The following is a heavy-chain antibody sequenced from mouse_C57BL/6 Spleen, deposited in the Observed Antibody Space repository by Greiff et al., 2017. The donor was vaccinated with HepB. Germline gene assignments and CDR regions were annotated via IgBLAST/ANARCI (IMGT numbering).Heavy chain of an antibody. D-gene: IGHD1-1*01. CDR3: AIYYYGSSSYAMDY. CDR1: GYTFTTYP. CDR2: FHPYNDDT. Sequence: VQLQESGAELVKPGASVKMSCKASGYTFTTYPIEWMKQNHGKSLEWIGNFHPYNDDTKYNEKFKGKATLTVEKSSSTVYLELSRLTSDDSAVYYCAIYYYGSSSYAMDYWGQGTSVTVSS. J-gene: IGHJ4*01. V-gene: IGHV1-47*01.